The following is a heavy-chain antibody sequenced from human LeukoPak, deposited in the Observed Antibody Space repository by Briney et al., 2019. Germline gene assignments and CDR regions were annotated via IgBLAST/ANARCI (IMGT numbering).Heavy chain of an antibody. D-gene: IGHD1-26*01. CDR2: MNPNSGNT. J-gene: IGHJ5*02. CDR3: ARGVGYNWFDP. Sequence: VASVKVSCKASGYTLTSYDINWVRQATGQGLEWMGWMNPNSGNTGYAQKFQGRVTITRNTSISTAYMELSSLRSEDTAVYYCARGVGYNWFDPWGQGTLVTVSS. V-gene: IGHV1-8*03. CDR1: GYTLTSYD.